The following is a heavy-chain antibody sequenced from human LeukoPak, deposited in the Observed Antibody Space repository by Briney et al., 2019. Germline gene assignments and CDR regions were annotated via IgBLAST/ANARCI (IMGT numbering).Heavy chain of an antibody. CDR3: AKAPVTTCSGAYCYPFDY. V-gene: IGHV3-23*01. CDR2: ISGSGGNT. CDR1: GFTFNNYA. D-gene: IGHD2-21*01. Sequence: PGGPLRLSCAASGFTFNNYAMNWVRQAPGKGLEWVSSISGSGGNTYYADSVKGRFTISRDNSKNTLYLQMNSLRAEDTAVYYCAKAPVTTCSGAYCYPFDYWGQGTLVTVSS. J-gene: IGHJ4*02.